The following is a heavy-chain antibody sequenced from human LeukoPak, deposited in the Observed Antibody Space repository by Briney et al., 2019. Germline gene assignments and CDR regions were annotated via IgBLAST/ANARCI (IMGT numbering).Heavy chain of an antibody. Sequence: GGSLRLSCAASGFTFSSYSMNWVRQAPGKGLGWVSSISSSSSYIYYADSVKGRFTISRDNAKNSLYLQMNSLRAEDTAFYYCATEDYNASFDYWGQGTLVTVSS. D-gene: IGHD3-10*01. CDR1: GFTFSSYS. CDR3: ATEDYNASFDY. J-gene: IGHJ4*02. CDR2: ISSSSSYI. V-gene: IGHV3-21*01.